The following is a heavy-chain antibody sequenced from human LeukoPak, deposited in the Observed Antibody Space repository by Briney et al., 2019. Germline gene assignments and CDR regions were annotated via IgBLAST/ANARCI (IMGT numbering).Heavy chain of an antibody. CDR2: INHSGST. Sequence: SETLSLTCTVSGGSISSSSDYWGWIRQPPGKGLEWIGEINHSGSTNYNPSLKSRVTISVDTSKNQFSLKLSSVTAADTAVYYCARHIVVVVAATGWFDPWGQGTLVTVSS. CDR1: GGSISSSSDY. CDR3: ARHIVVVVAATGWFDP. D-gene: IGHD2-15*01. V-gene: IGHV4-39*01. J-gene: IGHJ5*02.